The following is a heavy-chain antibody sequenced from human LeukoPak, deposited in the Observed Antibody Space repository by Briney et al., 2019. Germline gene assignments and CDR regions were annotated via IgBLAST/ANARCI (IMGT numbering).Heavy chain of an antibody. D-gene: IGHD2/OR15-2a*01. V-gene: IGHV3-23*01. Sequence: GGSLRLSCEASGFTFSSFAMIWVRQPPGKGLEWVSSIFPSGGEIHYADSVRGRFTISRDNSKSTLSLQMNSLRAEDTAIYYCATYRRVLLPFESWGQGTLVTVSS. CDR3: ATYRRVLLPFES. CDR1: GFTFSSFA. J-gene: IGHJ4*02. CDR2: IFPSGGEI.